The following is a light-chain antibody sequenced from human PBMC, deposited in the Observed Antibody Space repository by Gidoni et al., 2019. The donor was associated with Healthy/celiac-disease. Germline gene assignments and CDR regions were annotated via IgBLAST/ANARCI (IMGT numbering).Light chain of an antibody. CDR3: RSYTSSSTLGI. CDR2: DVT. CDR1: SRDVGGYDF. V-gene: IGLV2-14*01. Sequence: HSALTQPASVSGSPGQSITISCSGTSRDVGGYDFVSWYQQHPGKAPKLIIYDVTNRPSGVSDRFSGSESGNTASLTISGVQAEDEAHYYCRSYTSSSTLGIFGGGTKLTVL. J-gene: IGLJ2*01.